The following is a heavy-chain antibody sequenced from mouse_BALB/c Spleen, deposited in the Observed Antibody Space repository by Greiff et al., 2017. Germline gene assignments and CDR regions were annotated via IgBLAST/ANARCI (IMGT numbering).Heavy chain of an antibody. J-gene: IGHJ3*01. CDR2: IRNKANGYTT. D-gene: IGHD1-1*01. V-gene: IGHV7-3*02. Sequence: EVNVVESGGGLVQPGGSLRLSCATSGFTFTDYYMSWVRQPPGKALEWLGFIRNKANGYTTEYSASVKGRFTISRDNSQSILYLQMNTLRAEDSATYYCARDVLPITTGGFAYWGQGTLVTVSA. CDR1: GFTFTDYY. CDR3: ARDVLPITTGGFAY.